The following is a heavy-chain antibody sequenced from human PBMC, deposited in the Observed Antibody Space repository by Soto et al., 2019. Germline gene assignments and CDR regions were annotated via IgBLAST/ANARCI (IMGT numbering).Heavy chain of an antibody. D-gene: IGHD3-9*01. CDR2: ISGSGGST. CDR1: GCTFSSYA. Sequence: RGSLRLSCAASGCTFSSYAMSWVRQAPGKGLEWVSAISGSGGSTYYADSVKGRFTISGDNSKNALYLEMNSLRAEDTAVYYSATTPTISWSRFDYCGQGTLVTVSS. V-gene: IGHV3-23*01. CDR3: ATTPTISWSRFDY. J-gene: IGHJ4*02.